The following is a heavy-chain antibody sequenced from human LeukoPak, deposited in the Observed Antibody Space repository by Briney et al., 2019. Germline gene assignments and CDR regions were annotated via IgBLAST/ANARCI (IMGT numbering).Heavy chain of an antibody. CDR3: ASGSSGYGYYYYMDV. CDR1: GGTFSSYA. D-gene: IGHD3-22*01. Sequence: SVKVSCKASGGTFSSYAISWVRQAPGQGLEWMGGIIPIFGTANYAQKFQGRVTITADESTSTAYMELSSLRSEDTAVYYCASGSSGYGYYYYMDVWAKGPRSPSP. CDR2: IIPIFGTA. V-gene: IGHV1-69*01. J-gene: IGHJ6*03.